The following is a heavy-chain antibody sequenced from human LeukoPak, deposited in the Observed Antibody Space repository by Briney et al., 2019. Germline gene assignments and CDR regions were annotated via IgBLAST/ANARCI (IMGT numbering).Heavy chain of an antibody. V-gene: IGHV3-11*01. CDR3: ARDYYYDSSGYLPGY. CDR1: GFTVSSNY. J-gene: IGHJ4*02. D-gene: IGHD3-22*01. Sequence: GGSLRLSCAASGFTVSSNYMSWIRQAPGKGLEWLSYISSSATTTYYADSVKGRFTISRDNAKNSLYLQMSSLRAEDTAVYYCARDYYYDSSGYLPGYWGQGTLVTVSS. CDR2: ISSSATTT.